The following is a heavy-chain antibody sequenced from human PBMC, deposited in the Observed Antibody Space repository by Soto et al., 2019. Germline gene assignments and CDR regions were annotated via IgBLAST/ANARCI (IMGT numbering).Heavy chain of an antibody. D-gene: IGHD3-22*01. Sequence: PGGSLRLSCAASGFTFGSYSMNWVRQAPGKGLEWVSSISSSSSYIYHADSVKGRFTISRDNAKNSLYLQMNSLRAEDTAVYYCARGGGYYDSSGPRHHHDYWGQGTLVTVSS. CDR2: ISSSSSYI. CDR1: GFTFGSYS. J-gene: IGHJ4*02. V-gene: IGHV3-21*01. CDR3: ARGGGYYDSSGPRHHHDY.